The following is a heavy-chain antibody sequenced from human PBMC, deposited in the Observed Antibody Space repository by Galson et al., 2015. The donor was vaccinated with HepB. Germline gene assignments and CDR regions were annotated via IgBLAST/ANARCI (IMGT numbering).Heavy chain of an antibody. J-gene: IGHJ6*03. V-gene: IGHV3-73*01. Sequence: SLRLSCAASGFSLSGSAMHWVRQASGKGLEWVGHIRSKGNNYATAYAASVNGRFTISRDDSKNTAYLQMNRPKTEDTAVYYCTRRFAGYYYMDVWGKGTTVTVSS. D-gene: IGHD3-10*01. CDR2: IRSKGNNYAT. CDR3: TRRFAGYYYMDV. CDR1: GFSLSGSA.